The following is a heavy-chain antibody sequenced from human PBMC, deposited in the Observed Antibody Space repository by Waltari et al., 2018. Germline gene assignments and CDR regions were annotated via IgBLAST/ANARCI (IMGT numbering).Heavy chain of an antibody. D-gene: IGHD6-13*01. Sequence: QVQLVQSGAEVKKPGASVKVSCKASGYTFTGYYMHWVRQAPGQGLEWMGRINPNSGGTNYAQKFQGRVTMTRDTSISTAYMELSRLRSDDTAVYYCARGVAAAGNYLLDAFDIWGQGTMVTVSS. J-gene: IGHJ3*02. CDR3: ARGVAAAGNYLLDAFDI. CDR1: GYTFTGYY. V-gene: IGHV1-2*06. CDR2: INPNSGGT.